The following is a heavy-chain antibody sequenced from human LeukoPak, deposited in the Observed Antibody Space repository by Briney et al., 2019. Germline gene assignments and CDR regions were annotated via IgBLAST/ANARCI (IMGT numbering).Heavy chain of an antibody. CDR2: IYWNDDK. Sequence: SGPTLVNPTQTLTLTCTFSGLSLSTSGVGVGWIRQPPGKALEWLALIYWNDDKRYSPSLKSRLTITKDTSKNQVVLTMTNMDPVDTATYYCAHQYYYDSSFYYWGQGTLVTVSS. CDR1: GLSLSTSGVG. V-gene: IGHV2-5*01. J-gene: IGHJ4*02. CDR3: AHQYYYDSSFYY. D-gene: IGHD3-22*01.